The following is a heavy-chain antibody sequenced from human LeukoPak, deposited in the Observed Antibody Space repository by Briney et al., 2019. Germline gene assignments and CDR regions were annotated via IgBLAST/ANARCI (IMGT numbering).Heavy chain of an antibody. CDR2: IIPILGIA. J-gene: IGHJ6*02. CDR3: EGVVPAARPYYYYYGMDV. V-gene: IGHV1-69*04. Sequence: ASVKVSCKASGGTFSSYAISWVRQAPGQGLEWMGRIIPILGIANYAQKFQGRVTITADKSTSTAYMELSSLRSEDTAVYYCEGVVPAARPYYYYYGMDVWGQGTTVTVSS. D-gene: IGHD2-2*01. CDR1: GGTFSSYA.